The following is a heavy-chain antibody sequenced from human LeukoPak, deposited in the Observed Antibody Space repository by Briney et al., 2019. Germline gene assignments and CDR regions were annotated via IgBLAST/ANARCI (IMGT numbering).Heavy chain of an antibody. Sequence: GGSLRLSCAASGFTFSSYDMHWVRQATGKGLEWVSAIGTAGDTYYPGSVKGRLTISRENAKNSLYLQINSLRAGDTAVYYCARGLWCSSSSCPLDYWGQGTLVTVSS. CDR1: GFTFSSYD. CDR3: ARGLWCSSSSCPLDY. CDR2: IGTAGDT. J-gene: IGHJ4*02. D-gene: IGHD2-2*01. V-gene: IGHV3-13*01.